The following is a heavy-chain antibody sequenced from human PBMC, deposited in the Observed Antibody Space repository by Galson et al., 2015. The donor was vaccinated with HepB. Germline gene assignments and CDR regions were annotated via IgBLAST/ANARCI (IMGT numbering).Heavy chain of an antibody. CDR3: ALRGYGRSSFFDY. CDR2: ISGGGDIT. D-gene: IGHD2-8*01. Sequence: SLRLSCAASGFIFSIHAMSWVRQAPGKGLEWVSDISGGGDITYYADSVKGRFTISRDNSKNTLYLQMNSLRAEDAAVYYCALRGYGRSSFFDYWGQGTLVTASS. J-gene: IGHJ4*02. V-gene: IGHV3-23*01. CDR1: GFIFSIHA.